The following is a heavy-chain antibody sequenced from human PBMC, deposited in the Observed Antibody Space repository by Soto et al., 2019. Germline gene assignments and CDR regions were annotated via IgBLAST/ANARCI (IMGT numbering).Heavy chain of an antibody. CDR2: IYYSGTT. J-gene: IGHJ6*02. Sequence: TLSLTCTVSNGCFSSGTYSWSWVRQPPGKGLEWIGYIYYSGTTYYTPSLKSRLTMSMDRANDHFSLNLTSVTAADTAVYFCARGHYYYGMDVWGQGITVTVSS. CDR1: NGCFSSGTYS. V-gene: IGHV4-30-2*01. CDR3: ARGHYYYGMDV.